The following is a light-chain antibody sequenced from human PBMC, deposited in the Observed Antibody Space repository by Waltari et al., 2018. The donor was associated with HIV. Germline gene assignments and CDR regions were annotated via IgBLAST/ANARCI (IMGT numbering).Light chain of an antibody. CDR3: QSADSSGTWV. V-gene: IGLV3-25*03. Sequence: SYELTQPPSVSVSPGQTARITCSGDALTKQYDEWYQQKPGQAPVAVIYKDSERPSGIPERFSGSSSGTTVTLTISGVQAEDEADYYCQSADSSGTWVFGGGTELTVL. CDR1: ALTKQY. J-gene: IGLJ3*02. CDR2: KDS.